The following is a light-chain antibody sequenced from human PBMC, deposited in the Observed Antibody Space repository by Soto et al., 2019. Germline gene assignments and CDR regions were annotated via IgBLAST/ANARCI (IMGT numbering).Light chain of an antibody. V-gene: IGLV2-14*03. CDR2: AVS. CDR3: ISYTDRQSYL. CDR1: SSGIGSYDH. Sequence: QSALTQPASVSGSPGQSITISCSGTSSGIGSYDHVAWYQQFPGKSPKLIIYAVSDRPSGVSDRFSGSKSGISASLTISGLQTDDEADYYCISYTDRQSYLFGTGTKVTV. J-gene: IGLJ1*01.